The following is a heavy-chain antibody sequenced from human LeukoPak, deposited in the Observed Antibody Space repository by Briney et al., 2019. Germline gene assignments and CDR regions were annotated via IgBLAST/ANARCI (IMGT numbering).Heavy chain of an antibody. CDR3: ARLRRNSDSGGYYYYYDY. Sequence: GRSLRLSCAAAGFTFSSYSFNWVSQAPGKGLEWVSSINTISSYIYYADSVKGRFTISRDNAKNSLSLQMNSLRVEDTAVYYCARLRRNSDSGGYYYYYDYWGQGTLVTVSS. V-gene: IGHV3-21*01. J-gene: IGHJ4*02. CDR1: GFTFSSYS. CDR2: INTISSYI. D-gene: IGHD3-22*01.